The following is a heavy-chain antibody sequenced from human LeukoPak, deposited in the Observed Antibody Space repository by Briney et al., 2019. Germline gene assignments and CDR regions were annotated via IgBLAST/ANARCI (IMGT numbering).Heavy chain of an antibody. CDR1: GFTFTSSD. CDR2: ITRSGSNL. Sequence: GGSLRLSCVASGFTFTSSDFNWIRQAPGKGLEWLSTITRSGSNLYYADSVKGRLTTSRDDAKDSVYLQMECLRVEDTAIYYCSRNFDSWGQGTLVTVSS. J-gene: IGHJ4*02. CDR3: SRNFDS. V-gene: IGHV3-21*01.